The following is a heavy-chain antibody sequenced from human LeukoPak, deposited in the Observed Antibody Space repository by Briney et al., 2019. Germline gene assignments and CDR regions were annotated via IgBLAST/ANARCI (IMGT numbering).Heavy chain of an antibody. CDR2: MNPNSGNT. CDR3: ARGLPGLGYYYGLDV. D-gene: IGHD3-22*01. CDR1: GYTFTSYD. V-gene: IGHV1-8*01. J-gene: IGHJ6*02. Sequence: SVKVSCKASGYTFTSYDINWVRQATGQGLEWTGWMNPNSGNTGYAQKFQGRVTMTRNTSISTAYMELSSLRSEDTAVYYCARGLPGLGYYYGLDVWGQGTTVTVSS.